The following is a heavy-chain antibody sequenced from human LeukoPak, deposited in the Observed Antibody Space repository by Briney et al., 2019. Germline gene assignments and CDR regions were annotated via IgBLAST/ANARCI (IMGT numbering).Heavy chain of an antibody. D-gene: IGHD6-19*01. CDR1: GYTLTELS. CDR2: FDPEDGET. Sequence: ASVKVSCKVSGYTLTELSMHWVRQAPGKGLEWMGGFDPEDGETIYAQKFQGRVTMTEDTSTDTAYMELSSLRSEDTAVHYCATQGGVRIAVAGTWVYWGQGTLVTVSS. J-gene: IGHJ4*02. CDR3: ATQGGVRIAVAGTWVY. V-gene: IGHV1-24*01.